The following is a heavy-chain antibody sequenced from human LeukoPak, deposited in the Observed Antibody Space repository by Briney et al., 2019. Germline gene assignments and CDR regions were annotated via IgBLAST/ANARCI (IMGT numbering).Heavy chain of an antibody. CDR1: GYTFTGYY. CDR2: INPNSGGT. J-gene: IGHJ6*02. D-gene: IGHD1-26*01. Sequence: GASVKVSCKASGYTFTGYYMHWVRQAPGQGLEWMGWINPNSGGTNYAQKFRGRDTMTRDTSISTAYMELSRLRSDDTAVYYCARCVGATRLSYYGMDVWGQGTTVTVSS. V-gene: IGHV1-2*02. CDR3: ARCVGATRLSYYGMDV.